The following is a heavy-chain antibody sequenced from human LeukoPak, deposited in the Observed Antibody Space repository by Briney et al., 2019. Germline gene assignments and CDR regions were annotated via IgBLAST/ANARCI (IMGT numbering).Heavy chain of an antibody. CDR1: GGTFSSYA. V-gene: IGHV7-4-1*02. Sequence: GSSVKVSCKASGGTFSSYAISWVRQAPGQGLEWMGWINTNTGNPTYAQGFTGRFVFSLDTSVSTAYLQISSLKAEDTAVYYCARTIRYFDWSSSYYFDYWGQGTLVTVSS. CDR3: ARTIRYFDWSSSYYFDY. J-gene: IGHJ4*02. D-gene: IGHD3-9*01. CDR2: INTNTGNP.